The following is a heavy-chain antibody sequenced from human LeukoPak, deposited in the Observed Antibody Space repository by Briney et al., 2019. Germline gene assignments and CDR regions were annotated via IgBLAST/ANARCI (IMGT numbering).Heavy chain of an antibody. CDR1: GGTNYA. CDR3: ARFSFRSGKNAFDI. Sequence: ASVKVSCKVSGGTNYAISWLRQAPGQGLEWMGWISAYNGNTNYAQKLQGRVTMTTDTSTSTVYMELRSLRSDDTAVYYCARFSFRSGKNAFDIWGQGTMVTVSS. J-gene: IGHJ3*02. D-gene: IGHD3-3*01. CDR2: ISAYNGNT. V-gene: IGHV1-18*01.